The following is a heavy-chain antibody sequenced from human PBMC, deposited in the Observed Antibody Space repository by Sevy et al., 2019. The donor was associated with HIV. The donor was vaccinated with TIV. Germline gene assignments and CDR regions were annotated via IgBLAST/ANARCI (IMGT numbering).Heavy chain of an antibody. J-gene: IGHJ4*02. Sequence: GGSLRLSCAASRFTFSISAMHWVRQAPGKGLEWVAFISNDGSNKYYADSVEGRFTISRDNSKNTLFLQMNSLGPGDTAVYYCAAPGNRRGGRFDVWGQGTLVTVSS. CDR3: AAPGNRRGGRFDV. CDR2: ISNDGSNK. D-gene: IGHD1-1*01. V-gene: IGHV3-30*03. CDR1: RFTFSISA.